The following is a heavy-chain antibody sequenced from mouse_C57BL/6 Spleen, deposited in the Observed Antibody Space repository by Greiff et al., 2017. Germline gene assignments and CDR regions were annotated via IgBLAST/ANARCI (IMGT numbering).Heavy chain of an antibody. CDR3: ARRGTYDYDEGFAY. D-gene: IGHD2-4*01. CDR1: GYTFTSYW. J-gene: IGHJ3*01. V-gene: IGHV1-64*01. CDR2: IHPNSGST. Sequence: VQLQQPGAELVKPGASVKLSCKASGYTFTSYWMHWVKQRPGQGLEWIGMIHPNSGSTNYNEKFKSKATLTVDKSSSTAYMQLSSLTSEDSAVYYCARRGTYDYDEGFAYWGQGTLVTVSA.